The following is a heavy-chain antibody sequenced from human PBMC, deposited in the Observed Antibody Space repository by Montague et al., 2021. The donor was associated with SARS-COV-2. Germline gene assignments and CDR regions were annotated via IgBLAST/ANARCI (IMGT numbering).Heavy chain of an antibody. J-gene: IGHJ4*02. Sequence: SETLSLTCTGTGGSIVGFWWSWIEQTPGNGLQRVGFFCFRSRNKYKPSLTRRVPISVGTSKNKFSLKLSSLPAADTAVDYCARLGLRYFDWLLLGEGYFDYWGQGTLVTVSS. CDR3: ARLGLRYFDWLLLGEGYFDY. V-gene: IGHV4-4*08. D-gene: IGHD3-9*01. CDR1: GGSIVGFW. CDR2: FCFRSRN.